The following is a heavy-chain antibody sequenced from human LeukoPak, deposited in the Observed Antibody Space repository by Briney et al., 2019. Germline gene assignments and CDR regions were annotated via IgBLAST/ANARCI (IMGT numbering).Heavy chain of an antibody. CDR3: AKDSKVAYYFDY. CDR2: ISGSGGST. V-gene: IGHV3-23*01. CDR1: GFTFSSYA. J-gene: IGHJ4*02. D-gene: IGHD5-12*01. Sequence: AGGSLRLSCAASGFTFSSYAMSWVRQAPGKRLEWVSAISGSGGSTYYADSVKGRFTISRDNSKNTLYLQMNSLRAEDTAVYYCAKDSKVAYYFDYWGQGTLVTVSS.